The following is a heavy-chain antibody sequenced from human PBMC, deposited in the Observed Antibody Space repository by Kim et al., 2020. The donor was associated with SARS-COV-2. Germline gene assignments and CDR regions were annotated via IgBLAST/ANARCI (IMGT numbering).Heavy chain of an antibody. CDR2: ISYDGSNK. Sequence: SLRLSCAASGFTFSSSGMHWVRQAPGKGLEWVAVISYDGSNKYYADSVKGRFTISRDNSKNTLYLQMNSLRAEDTAVYYCARDEWRTSDSSSWYFDYWGQGTLLTVS. J-gene: IGHJ4*02. D-gene: IGHD6-13*01. V-gene: IGHV3-33*05. CDR3: ARDEWRTSDSSSWYFDY. CDR1: GFTFSSSG.